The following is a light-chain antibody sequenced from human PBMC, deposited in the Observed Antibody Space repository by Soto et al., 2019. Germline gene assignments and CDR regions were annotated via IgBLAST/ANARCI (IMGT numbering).Light chain of an antibody. J-gene: IGLJ1*01. CDR3: SAYTSGTTLYV. V-gene: IGLV2-14*03. CDR1: SSDVGGYNY. Sequence: QSALPQPASVSGSPGQSVTISCTGTSSDVGGYNYVSWYQQNAGKAPKLTIYDVSNRPSGVSDRFSGSKSGNTASLTISGLQAEDEADYYCSAYTSGTTLYVFGTGTKLTVL. CDR2: DVS.